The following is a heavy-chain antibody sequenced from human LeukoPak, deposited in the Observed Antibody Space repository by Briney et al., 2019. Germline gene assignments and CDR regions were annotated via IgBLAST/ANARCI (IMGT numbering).Heavy chain of an antibody. CDR3: ASSGSYGSGPTMLRRYYYGMDV. V-gene: IGHV4-34*01. Sequence: SETLSLTCAVYGGSFSGYYWSWIRQPPGKGLEWIGEINHSGSTNYNPSLKSRVTISVETSKNQFSLKLSSVTAADTAVYYCASSGSYGSGPTMLRRYYYGMDVWGQGTTVTVSS. CDR2: INHSGST. CDR1: GGSFSGYY. J-gene: IGHJ6*02. D-gene: IGHD3-10*01.